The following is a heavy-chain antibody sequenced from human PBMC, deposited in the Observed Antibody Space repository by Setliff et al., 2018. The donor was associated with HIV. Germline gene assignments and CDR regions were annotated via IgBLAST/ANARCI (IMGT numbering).Heavy chain of an antibody. Sequence: ASVKVSCKASGYIFISYGFSWVRQAPGQGLEWMGWISAYNGNTNYAQKLQGRVTMTTDTSTSTAYMELRNLRSDDTAVYYCARDRLIFKGYFDYWGQGTLVTVSS. CDR1: GYIFISYG. CDR2: ISAYNGNT. CDR3: ARDRLIFKGYFDY. D-gene: IGHD3-9*01. V-gene: IGHV1-18*01. J-gene: IGHJ4*02.